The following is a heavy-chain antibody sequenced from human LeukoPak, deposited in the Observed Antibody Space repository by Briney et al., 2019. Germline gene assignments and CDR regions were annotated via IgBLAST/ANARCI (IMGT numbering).Heavy chain of an antibody. CDR2: ISGDGGST. J-gene: IGHJ6*02. V-gene: IGHV3-43*02. CDR3: AKGAGTNSYYYYYGMDV. Sequence: GGSLRLSCAASGFTFDDYAMHWVRQAPGKGLEWVSLISGDGGSTYYADSVKGRFTISRDNSKNSLYLQMNSLRTEDTALYYCAKGAGTNSYYYYYGMDVWGQGTTVTVSS. D-gene: IGHD1-26*01. CDR1: GFTFDDYA.